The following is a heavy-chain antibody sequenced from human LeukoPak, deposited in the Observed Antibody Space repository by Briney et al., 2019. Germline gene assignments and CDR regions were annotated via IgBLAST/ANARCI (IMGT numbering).Heavy chain of an antibody. V-gene: IGHV1-18*01. CDR3: GRSFGNYYGSGPPPLYFDY. J-gene: IGHJ4*02. Sequence: ASVKVSCKASGYTFTNYGISWLRQAPGQGLEWMGWISAYNGKIRYAQNLQGRGTMTTDTSTSPAYMELRSLRSDDTAVYYCGRSFGNYYGSGPPPLYFDYWGQGTLVTVSS. CDR1: GYTFTNYG. CDR2: ISAYNGKI. D-gene: IGHD3-10*01.